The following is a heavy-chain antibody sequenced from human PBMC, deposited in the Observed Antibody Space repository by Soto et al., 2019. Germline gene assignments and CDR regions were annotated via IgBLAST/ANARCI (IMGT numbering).Heavy chain of an antibody. V-gene: IGHV1-8*01. CDR1: GYTFTSYD. CDR3: ARGLEFKIFGVPRGNYYYQMDV. Sequence: QVQLVQSGADVKKPGASVKVSCQASGYTFTSYDINWVRQATGQGLEWMGSINPNSGDTGYAKKFHGRVTMTRNTSITTAYMELNSLRSEDTAVYYCARGLEFKIFGVPRGNYYYQMDVWGKGPTVTVSS. J-gene: IGHJ6*03. D-gene: IGHD3-3*01. CDR2: INPNSGDT.